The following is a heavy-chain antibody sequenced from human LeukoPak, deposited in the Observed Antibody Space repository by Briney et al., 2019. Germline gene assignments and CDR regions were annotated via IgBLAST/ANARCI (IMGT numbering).Heavy chain of an antibody. CDR2: FSYSGST. Sequence: SETLSLTCTVSGGSIRSYYWSWIGQPPGKGLEWIGYFSYSGSTNYNPSLKSRVTISVDTSKNQFSLKLSSVTAADTAVYYCARADGYNQEIDYWGQGTLVTVSS. CDR1: GGSIRSYY. J-gene: IGHJ4*02. V-gene: IGHV4-59*01. CDR3: ARADGYNQEIDY. D-gene: IGHD5-24*01.